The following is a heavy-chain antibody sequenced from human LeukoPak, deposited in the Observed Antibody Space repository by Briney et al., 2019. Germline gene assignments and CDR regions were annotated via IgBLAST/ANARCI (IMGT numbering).Heavy chain of an antibody. CDR1: GFTFSDYA. Sequence: PGGSLRLSCAASGFTFSDYAMHWVRQAPGKGLEWVSGISWNSGSIGYADSVKGRFTISRDNAKNSLYLQMNSLGAEDMALYYCAKDIGYYYDSSGYYDYWGQGTLVTVSS. CDR2: ISWNSGSI. D-gene: IGHD3-22*01. V-gene: IGHV3-9*03. CDR3: AKDIGYYYDSSGYYDY. J-gene: IGHJ4*02.